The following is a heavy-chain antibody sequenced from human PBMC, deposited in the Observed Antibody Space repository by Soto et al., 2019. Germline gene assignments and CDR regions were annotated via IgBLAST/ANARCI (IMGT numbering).Heavy chain of an antibody. CDR3: ARGRYGDY. J-gene: IGHJ4*02. Sequence: QVHLVQSGAEVKKPGASVKVSCQASGYAFTTYGITWVRQAPGQGLEWMGWISAHNGNTNYAQKLQGRVTVTRDTSTSTAYMELRSPRSADTAVYYCARGRYGDYWGQGALVTVSS. D-gene: IGHD1-1*01. CDR1: GYAFTTYG. V-gene: IGHV1-18*01. CDR2: ISAHNGNT.